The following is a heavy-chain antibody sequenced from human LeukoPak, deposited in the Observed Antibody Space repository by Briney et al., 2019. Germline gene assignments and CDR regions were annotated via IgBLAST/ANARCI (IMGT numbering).Heavy chain of an antibody. J-gene: IGHJ4*02. Sequence: GGSLRLSCAASGFTFSSYSMNWVRQAPGKGLGWVSSISGSSSYIYYADSVKGRFTISRDNAKNSLYLQMNSLRAEDTAAYYCARYRGYSYGLPMYYFDYWGQGTLVTVSS. D-gene: IGHD5-18*01. V-gene: IGHV3-21*01. CDR2: ISGSSSYI. CDR1: GFTFSSYS. CDR3: ARYRGYSYGLPMYYFDY.